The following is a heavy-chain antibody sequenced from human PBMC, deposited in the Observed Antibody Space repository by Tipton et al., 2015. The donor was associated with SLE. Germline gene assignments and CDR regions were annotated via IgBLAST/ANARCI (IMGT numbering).Heavy chain of an antibody. CDR1: GGSISSSSYY. Sequence: TLSLTCTVSGGSISSSSYYWSWIRQPPGKGLEWIGYIYYSGSTNYNPSLKSRVTISVDTSKNQFSLKLSSVTAADTAVYYCARSRGYSYGDGWIDPWGQGTLVTVSS. J-gene: IGHJ5*02. D-gene: IGHD5-18*01. CDR3: ARSRGYSYGDGWIDP. V-gene: IGHV4-61*01. CDR2: IYYSGST.